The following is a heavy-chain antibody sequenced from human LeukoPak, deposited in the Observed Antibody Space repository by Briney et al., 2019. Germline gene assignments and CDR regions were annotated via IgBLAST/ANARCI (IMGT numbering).Heavy chain of an antibody. CDR1: GGSISSYY. D-gene: IGHD2-21*02. V-gene: IGHV4-59*08. Sequence: SETLSLTCTVPGGSISSYYWSWIRQPPGKGLEWIGYIYYSGSTNYNPSLKSRVTISVDTSKNQFSLKLSSVTAADTAVYYCARHDGGGDWSKGFDIWGQGTMVTVSS. CDR3: ARHDGGGDWSKGFDI. J-gene: IGHJ3*02. CDR2: IYYSGST.